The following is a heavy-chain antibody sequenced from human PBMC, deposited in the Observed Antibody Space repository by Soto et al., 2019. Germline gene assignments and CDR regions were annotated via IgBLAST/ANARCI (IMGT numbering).Heavy chain of an antibody. CDR1: GGTFSSYT. J-gene: IGHJ5*02. V-gene: IGHV1-69*02. D-gene: IGHD1-7*01. CDR2: IIPILGIA. Sequence: QVQLVQSGAEVKKPGSSVKVSCKASGGTFSSYTISWVRQAPGQGLEWMGRIIPILGIANYAQKFQGRVTITADKSTSTAYMELSSLRSEDTAVYYCASDLEESNWNYLVNWFDPWGQGTLVTVSS. CDR3: ASDLEESNWNYLVNWFDP.